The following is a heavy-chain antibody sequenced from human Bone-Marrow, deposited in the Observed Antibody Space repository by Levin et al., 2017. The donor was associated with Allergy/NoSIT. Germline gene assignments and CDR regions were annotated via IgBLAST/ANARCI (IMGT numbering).Heavy chain of an antibody. CDR2: IYYSGST. J-gene: IGHJ4*02. CDR3: ARQGCGGDCYNDY. Sequence: SETLSLSCTVSGGSISSTTYYWGWIRQPPGTGLEWIGSIYYSGSTYYNPSLKSRVTISVDTSKNQFSLKLSSVTAADTAMYYCARQGCGGDCYNDYWGPGTLVTVSS. D-gene: IGHD2-21*01. CDR1: GGSISSTTYY. V-gene: IGHV4-39*01.